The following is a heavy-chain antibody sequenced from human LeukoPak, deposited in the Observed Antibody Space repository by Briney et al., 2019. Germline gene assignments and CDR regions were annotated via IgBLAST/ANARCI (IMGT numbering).Heavy chain of an antibody. V-gene: IGHV4-4*09. Sequence: PSETLSLTCTLSRGSISIYYWSWIRQPPGKGLEWMGYIYTSGSTNYNPSLKSRVTISVDTSKNQFSLKLSSVTAADTAVYYCARHGFWRWDFDYWGQGTLVTVSS. CDR3: ARHGFWRWDFDY. D-gene: IGHD5-24*01. J-gene: IGHJ4*02. CDR1: RGSISIYY. CDR2: IYTSGST.